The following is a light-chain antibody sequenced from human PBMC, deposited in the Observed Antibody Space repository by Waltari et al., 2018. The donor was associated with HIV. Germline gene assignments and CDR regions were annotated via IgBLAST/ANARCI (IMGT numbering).Light chain of an antibody. CDR1: QNIGIN. V-gene: IGKV3-15*01. CDR3: QEYNSWPPRYT. J-gene: IGKJ2*01. CDR2: GAS. Sequence: EIVMTQSPATLSVYPGERGIVYCRVSQNIGINLAWYQQKPGQGPRLLIYGASNRATGIPGRFNGTGSGTDFTLTISSLQSEDFAFYYCQEYNSWPPRYTSGQGTKVEMK.